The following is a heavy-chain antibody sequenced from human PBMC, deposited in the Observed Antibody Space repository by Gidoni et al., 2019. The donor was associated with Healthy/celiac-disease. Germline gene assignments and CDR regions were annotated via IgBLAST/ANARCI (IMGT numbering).Heavy chain of an antibody. CDR3: ARSGRAVADNPDWYFDL. Sequence: QLQLQESGPGLVKPSATLSLPCTVPGGSLSSISYYWGWIRQPPGKGLEWIGSIQYSGGTYYNPSLKSRVTISVDTSKNQFSLKLSSVTAADTAVYYCARSGRAVADNPDWYFDLWGRGTLVTVSS. CDR1: GGSLSSISYY. CDR2: IQYSGGT. D-gene: IGHD6-19*01. V-gene: IGHV4-39*01. J-gene: IGHJ2*01.